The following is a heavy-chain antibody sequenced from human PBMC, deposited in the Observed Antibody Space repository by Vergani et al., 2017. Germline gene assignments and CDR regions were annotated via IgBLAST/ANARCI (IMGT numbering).Heavy chain of an antibody. CDR2: IIPIFGTA. J-gene: IGHJ4*02. CDR3: ATGYGSGSYRLGPNFDY. D-gene: IGHD3-10*01. V-gene: IGHV1-69*18. CDR1: GYTFTSYD. Sequence: QVQLVQSGAEVKKPGASVKVSCKASGYTFTSYDISWVRQAPGQGLEWMGRIIPIFGTANYAQKFQGRVTITADESTSTAYMELSSLRSEDTAVYYCATGYGSGSYRLGPNFDYWGQGTLVTVSS.